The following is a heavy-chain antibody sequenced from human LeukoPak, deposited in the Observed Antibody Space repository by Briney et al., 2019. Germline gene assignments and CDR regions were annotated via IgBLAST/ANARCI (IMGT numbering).Heavy chain of an antibody. V-gene: IGHV4-34*01. D-gene: IGHD4-17*01. CDR1: GGSFSGYY. CDR2: INHSGST. CDR3: ARHASYGDSPLGY. J-gene: IGHJ4*02. Sequence: SETLSLTCAVYGGSFSGYYWSWIRQPPGKGLEWIGEINHSGSTNYNPSLKSRVTISVDTSKNQFSLKLSSVTAADTAVYYCARHASYGDSPLGYWGQGTLVTVSS.